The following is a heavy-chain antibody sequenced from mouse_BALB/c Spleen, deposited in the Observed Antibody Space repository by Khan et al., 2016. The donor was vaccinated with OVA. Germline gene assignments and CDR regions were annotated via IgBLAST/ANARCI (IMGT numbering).Heavy chain of an antibody. J-gene: IGHJ2*01. CDR3: ARRGLREGFDY. CDR2: INPSTGYT. V-gene: IGHV1-7*01. Sequence: QVQLKQSGAELAKPGASVKMSCKASGYTFINYWILWVKQRPGQGLEWIGYINPSTGYTEYNQNFKDKATLTADKSSSTAYMQRSSLTSVDSAVYGCARRGLREGFDYWGQGTTLTVSS. D-gene: IGHD1-1*01. CDR1: GYTFINYW.